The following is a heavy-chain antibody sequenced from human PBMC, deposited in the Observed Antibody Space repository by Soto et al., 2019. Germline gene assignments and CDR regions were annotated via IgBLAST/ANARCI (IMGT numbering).Heavy chain of an antibody. CDR2: ISYDGSNK. Sequence: LRLSCAASGFTFSSYAMHWVRQAPGKGLEWVAVISYDGSNKYYADSVKGRFTISRDNSKNTLYLQMNSLRAEDTAVYYCAREGQYCSSTSCSRYGMDVWGQGTTVTVSS. CDR3: AREGQYCSSTSCSRYGMDV. J-gene: IGHJ6*02. V-gene: IGHV3-30-3*01. D-gene: IGHD2-2*01. CDR1: GFTFSSYA.